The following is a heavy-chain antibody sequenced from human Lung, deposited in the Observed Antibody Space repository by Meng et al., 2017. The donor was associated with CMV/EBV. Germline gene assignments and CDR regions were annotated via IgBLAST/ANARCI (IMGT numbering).Heavy chain of an antibody. Sequence: QITLKESGPTLVKPTXTLTLPCTFSGFSLSTSGVGVGWIRQPPGKALEWLALIYWDDDKRYSPSLKSRLTITKDTSKNQVVLTMTNMDPVDTATYYCAHSGYYDSSGYSEYWGQGTLVTVSS. J-gene: IGHJ4*02. CDR1: GFSLSTSGVG. D-gene: IGHD3-22*01. CDR2: IYWDDDK. V-gene: IGHV2-5*02. CDR3: AHSGYYDSSGYSEY.